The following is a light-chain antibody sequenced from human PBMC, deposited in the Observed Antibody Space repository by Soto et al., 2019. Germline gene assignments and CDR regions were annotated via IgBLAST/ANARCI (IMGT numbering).Light chain of an antibody. CDR3: QQYGSSPPYT. Sequence: EIVLTQSPCTLSLSPGDRATLSCRASQSVSNSYLAWHQQKPGQAPSLLIYCASNRATGIPDRFSASGSGTDFTLTISRLEPEDFAVYYCQQYGSSPPYTFGQGTKLEIK. V-gene: IGKV3-20*01. J-gene: IGKJ2*01. CDR1: QSVSNSY. CDR2: CAS.